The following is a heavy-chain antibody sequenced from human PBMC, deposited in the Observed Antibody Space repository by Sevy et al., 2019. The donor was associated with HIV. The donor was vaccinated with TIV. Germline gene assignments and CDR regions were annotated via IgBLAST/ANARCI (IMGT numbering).Heavy chain of an antibody. Sequence: GGSLRLSCVASGLAFSDYGMHWVRQAPGKGLEWVAVIWYDGNNQHYADSVRGRFTISRDNSKNTLYLQLSSLRAEDTAIYYCAKSYFGSGTSYGMDLWGRGTTVTVSS. V-gene: IGHV3-33*06. CDR3: AKSYFGSGTSYGMDL. CDR2: IWYDGNNQ. CDR1: GLAFSDYG. D-gene: IGHD3-10*01. J-gene: IGHJ6*02.